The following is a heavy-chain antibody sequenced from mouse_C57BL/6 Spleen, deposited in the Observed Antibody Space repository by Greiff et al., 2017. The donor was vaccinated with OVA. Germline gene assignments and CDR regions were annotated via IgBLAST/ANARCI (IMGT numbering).Heavy chain of an antibody. Sequence: EVHLVESGGGLVKPGGSLKLSCAASGFTFSDYGMHWVRQAPEKGLEWVAYISSGSSTIYYADTVKGRFTISRDNAKNTLFLQMTSLRSEDTAMYYCARSFYDYEYYFDYWGQGTTLTVSS. J-gene: IGHJ2*01. V-gene: IGHV5-17*01. CDR2: ISSGSSTI. CDR1: GFTFSDYG. CDR3: ARSFYDYEYYFDY. D-gene: IGHD2-4*01.